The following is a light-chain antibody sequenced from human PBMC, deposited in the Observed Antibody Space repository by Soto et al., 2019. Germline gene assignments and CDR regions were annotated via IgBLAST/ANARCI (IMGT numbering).Light chain of an antibody. CDR2: DAS. Sequence: DIQMTQSPSTLSASVGDRVSITCGASQSISSWLAWYQQKPGKAPKLLTYDASSLESGVPSRFSGSGSGTEFTLTISSLQPDDFATYYCQQYNSYSEAFGQGTKVDIK. CDR3: QQYNSYSEA. J-gene: IGKJ1*01. CDR1: QSISSW. V-gene: IGKV1-5*01.